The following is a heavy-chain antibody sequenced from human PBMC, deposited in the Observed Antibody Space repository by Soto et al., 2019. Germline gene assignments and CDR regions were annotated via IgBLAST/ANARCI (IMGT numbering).Heavy chain of an antibody. CDR1: GFTFSDYY. CDR2: ISSSGSGI. J-gene: IGHJ3*02. D-gene: IGHD2-15*01. Sequence: QVQLVESGGGLVKPGLSLRLSCAASGFTFSDYYMTWIRQAPGKGLEWVSYISSSGSGIYYPDSLKGRFTITRDNAKKSLKLQMSSMRAEDTAVYYCARAYSDAFDIWGQGKLVTVSS. CDR3: ARAYSDAFDI. V-gene: IGHV3-11*01.